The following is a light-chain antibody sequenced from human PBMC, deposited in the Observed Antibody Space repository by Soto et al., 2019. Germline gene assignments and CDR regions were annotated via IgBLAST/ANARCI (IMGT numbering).Light chain of an antibody. Sequence: EIVLTQSPATLSLSPGERATLSCRASQSVSSYLAWYQQKPGQAPRLLIYDASNRATGIPAKFSGSGSGTVFTLTISSLEAEDFAVYYCQQRSNWPPISFGQGTQLEIK. CDR3: QQRSNWPPIS. CDR1: QSVSSY. V-gene: IGKV3-11*01. CDR2: DAS. J-gene: IGKJ5*01.